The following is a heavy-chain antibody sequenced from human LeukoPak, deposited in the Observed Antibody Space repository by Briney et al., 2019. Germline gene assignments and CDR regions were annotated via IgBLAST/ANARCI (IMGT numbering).Heavy chain of an antibody. J-gene: IGHJ4*02. D-gene: IGHD3-22*01. CDR2: INPSGGST. CDR1: GYTFTGYY. CDR3: AKAIRASISVIVVVKASFDY. V-gene: IGHV1-46*01. Sequence: ASVKVSCKASGYTFTGYYMHWVRQAPGQGLEWMGLINPSGGSTSYAQKFQGRVTMTRDMSTSTDYMELSSLRAEDTAVYYCAKAIRASISVIVVVKASFDYWGQGSLVTVSS.